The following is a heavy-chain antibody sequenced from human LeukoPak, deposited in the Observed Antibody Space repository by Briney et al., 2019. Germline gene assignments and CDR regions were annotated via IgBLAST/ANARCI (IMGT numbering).Heavy chain of an antibody. CDR3: ARGSKVREVILKNPYNLFDP. V-gene: IGHV1-46*01. CDR1: GYTFTSYY. J-gene: IGHJ5*02. Sequence: ASVKVSCKASGYTFTSYYMHWVRQAPGQGLEWMGIINPSGGSTSYAQKFQGRVTMTRDTSTSTVYMELSSLRSEDTAVYYCARGSKVREVILKNPYNLFDPWGQGTLVTVSS. D-gene: IGHD3-10*01. CDR2: INPSGGST.